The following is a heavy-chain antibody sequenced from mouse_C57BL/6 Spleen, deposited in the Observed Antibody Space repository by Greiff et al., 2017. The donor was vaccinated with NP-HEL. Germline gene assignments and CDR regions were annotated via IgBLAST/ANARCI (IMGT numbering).Heavy chain of an antibody. CDR3: ARWVYGSSYPFDY. J-gene: IGHJ2*01. CDR2: IYPGSGST. CDR1: GYTFTSYW. Sequence: QVQLKQPGAELVKPGASVKMSCKASGYTFTSYWITWVKQRPGQGLEWIGDIYPGSGSTNYNEKFKSKATLTVDTSSSTAYMQLSSLTSEDSAVYYCARWVYGSSYPFDYWGQGTTLTVSS. D-gene: IGHD1-1*01. V-gene: IGHV1-55*01.